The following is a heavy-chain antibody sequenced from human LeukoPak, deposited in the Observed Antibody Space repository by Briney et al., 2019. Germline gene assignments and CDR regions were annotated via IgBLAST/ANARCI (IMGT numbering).Heavy chain of an antibody. CDR3: AREYCSSTSCYFDY. CDR1: GGSFSDYY. CDR2: IYYSGST. Sequence: PSETLSLTCAVYGGSFSDYYWSWIRQPPGKGLEWIGYIYYSGSTNYNPSLKSRVTISVDTSKNQFSLKLSSVTAADTAVYYCAREYCSSTSCYFDYWGQGTLVTVSS. V-gene: IGHV4-59*01. J-gene: IGHJ4*02. D-gene: IGHD2-2*01.